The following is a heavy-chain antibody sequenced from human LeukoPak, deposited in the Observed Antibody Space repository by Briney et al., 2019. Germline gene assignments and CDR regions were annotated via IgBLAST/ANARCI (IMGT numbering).Heavy chain of an antibody. Sequence: ASVKVSCKASGYTFTGYYMHWVRQAPGQGLEWMGRINPNSGGTNYAQKFQGRVTMTRDTSISTAYMELSRLRSDDTAVYYCARDALAAAGLYYYYYYMDVWGKGTTVTVSS. CDR2: INPNSGGT. CDR3: ARDALAAAGLYYYYYYMDV. D-gene: IGHD6-13*01. J-gene: IGHJ6*03. V-gene: IGHV1-2*06. CDR1: GYTFTGYY.